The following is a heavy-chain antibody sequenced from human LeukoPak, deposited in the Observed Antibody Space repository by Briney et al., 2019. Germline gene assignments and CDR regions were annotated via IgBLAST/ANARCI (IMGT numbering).Heavy chain of an antibody. CDR2: IYSGCST. J-gene: IGHJ5*02. V-gene: IGHV3-53*01. D-gene: IGHD3/OR15-3a*01. CDR1: GFTVSSNF. Sequence: GGSLRLSCAASGFTVSSNFMSWVRQAPGKGLEWVSVIYSGCSTYYADSVKGRFTVPRDNSKNTVYLQMNSLRAEDTAVYYCATMISWGQGTLVTVSS. CDR3: ATMIS.